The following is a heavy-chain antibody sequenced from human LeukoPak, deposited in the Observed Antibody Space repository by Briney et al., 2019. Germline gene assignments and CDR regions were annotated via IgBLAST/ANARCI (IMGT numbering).Heavy chain of an antibody. CDR1: GGSISSSSYY. D-gene: IGHD4-23*01. V-gene: IGHV4-39*01. CDR3: ARGGNESFDY. CDR2: IYYSGST. Sequence: SETLSLTCTVSGGSISSSSYYWGWIRQPPGKGLEWIGSIYYSGSTYYNPSLKSRVTISVDTSKDQFSLKLSSVTAADTAVYYCARGGNESFDYWGQGTLVTVSS. J-gene: IGHJ4*02.